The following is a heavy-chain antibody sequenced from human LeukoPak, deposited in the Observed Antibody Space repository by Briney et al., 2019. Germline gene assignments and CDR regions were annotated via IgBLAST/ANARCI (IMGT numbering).Heavy chain of an antibody. D-gene: IGHD2-21*01. CDR1: GFTFSSYA. Sequence: GGSLRLSCAASGFTFSSYAMSWVRQAPGKGLEWVSAISGSGGRTYYADSVKGRFTVSRDNSKNTLYLQMNSLKAADTAVYYCAKHGGAGEVDYHYGMDVWGQGTTVTVSS. V-gene: IGHV3-23*01. CDR3: AKHGGAGEVDYHYGMDV. CDR2: ISGSGGRT. J-gene: IGHJ6*02.